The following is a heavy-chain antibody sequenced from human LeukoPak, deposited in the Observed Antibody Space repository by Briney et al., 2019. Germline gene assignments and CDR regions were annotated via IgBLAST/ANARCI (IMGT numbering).Heavy chain of an antibody. CDR1: GGTFSNYA. Sequence: SVKVSCKASGGTFSNYAITWVRQAPGQGLEWMGGIIPMFDTGNYAEKFQGRVTITADKSTSTAYMELSSLRPEDTAVYYCAKDRRGSGTYSRNDYWGQGTLVTVSS. CDR3: AKDRRGSGTYSRNDY. V-gene: IGHV1-69*06. CDR2: IIPMFDTG. D-gene: IGHD3-10*01. J-gene: IGHJ4*02.